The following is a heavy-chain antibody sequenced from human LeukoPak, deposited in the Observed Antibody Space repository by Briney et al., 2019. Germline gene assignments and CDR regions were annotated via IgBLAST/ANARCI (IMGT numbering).Heavy chain of an antibody. V-gene: IGHV3-7*01. J-gene: IGHJ4*02. CDR1: GFTFSSYW. Sequence: GGSLRLSCAASGFTFSSYWMSWVRQAPGKGLEWVANIKQDGSEKYYVDSVKGRFTISRDNAKNSLYLQMNSLRAEDTAVYYCARDLSFSSGYYYSDYWGQGTLVTVSS. CDR2: IKQDGSEK. D-gene: IGHD3-22*01. CDR3: ARDLSFSSGYYYSDY.